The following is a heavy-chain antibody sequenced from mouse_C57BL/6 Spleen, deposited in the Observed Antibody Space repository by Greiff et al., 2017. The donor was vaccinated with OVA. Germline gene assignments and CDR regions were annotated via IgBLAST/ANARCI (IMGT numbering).Heavy chain of an antibody. D-gene: IGHD2-2*01. CDR3: ARRNYGYDVPFDY. CDR2: IHPNSGST. J-gene: IGHJ2*01. CDR1: GYTFTSYW. Sequence: VKLMESGAELVKPGASVKLSCKASGYTFTSYWMHWVKQRPGQGLEWIGMIHPNSGSTNYNEKFKSKATLTVDKSSSTAYMQLSSLTSEDSAVYYCARRNYGYDVPFDYWGQGTTLTVSS. V-gene: IGHV1-64*01.